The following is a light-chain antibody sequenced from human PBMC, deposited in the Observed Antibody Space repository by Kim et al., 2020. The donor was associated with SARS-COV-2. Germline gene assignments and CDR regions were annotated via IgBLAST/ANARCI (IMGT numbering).Light chain of an antibody. CDR2: LNSDGSH. V-gene: IGLV4-69*01. J-gene: IGLJ3*02. CDR3: V. CDR1: SGHSSYA. Sequence: QPVLTQSPSASASLGASVKLTCTLSSGHSSYAIAWHQQQPEKGPRYLMKLNSDGSHSKGDGIPDRFSGSSSGAERYLTISSLQSEHEADYYGVFGGG.